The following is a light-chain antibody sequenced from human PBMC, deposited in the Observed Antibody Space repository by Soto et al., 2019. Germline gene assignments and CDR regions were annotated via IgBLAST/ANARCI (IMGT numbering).Light chain of an antibody. Sequence: QSVLTQPPSASGTPGQRVTISCSGSSSNIGSNTVNWYQQLPGTAPKLLIYSNNQRPSGVPDRFSGSKSGTSASLAISGLQSEGEADYYCAAWDDSLSHVVFGRGTERTVL. CDR1: SSNIGSNT. CDR2: SNN. CDR3: AAWDDSLSHVV. J-gene: IGLJ2*01. V-gene: IGLV1-44*01.